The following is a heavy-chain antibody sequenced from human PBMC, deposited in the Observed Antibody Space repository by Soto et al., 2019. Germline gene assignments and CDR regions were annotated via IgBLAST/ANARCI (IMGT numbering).Heavy chain of an antibody. D-gene: IGHD6-13*01. CDR3: ARTARPYSSSWYGRSQADAFDI. J-gene: IGHJ3*02. CDR1: GGTFSSYA. CDR2: IIPIFGTA. V-gene: IGHV1-69*06. Sequence: SVKVSCKASGGTFSSYAISWVRQAPGQGLEWMGGIIPIFGTANYAQKFQGSVTITADKSTSTAYMELSSLRTEDTAVYYCARTARPYSSSWYGRSQADAFDIWGQGTMVTVSS.